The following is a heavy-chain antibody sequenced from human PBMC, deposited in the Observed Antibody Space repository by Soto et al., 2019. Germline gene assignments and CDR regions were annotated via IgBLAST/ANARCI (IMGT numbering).Heavy chain of an antibody. CDR1: GYTFTSYA. V-gene: IGHV1-3*05. J-gene: IGHJ4*02. D-gene: IGHD3-10*01. Sequence: QVQLVQSGAEEKKPGASVKVSCRASGYTFTSYAIHWVRQAPGQRLEWMGWINAGNGNTKYSQKFQGRVTITRDTSASTGYMELSSLRSEDTAVYYCARGVPIFMDYWGQGTLVTVSS. CDR3: ARGVPIFMDY. CDR2: INAGNGNT.